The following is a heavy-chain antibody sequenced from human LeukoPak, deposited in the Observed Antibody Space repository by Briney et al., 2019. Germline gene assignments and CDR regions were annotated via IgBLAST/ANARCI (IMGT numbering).Heavy chain of an antibody. CDR1: GGSISSGGYY. CDR3: ARASPCSTSCYPDY. CDR2: IYYSGST. V-gene: IGHV4-31*03. J-gene: IGHJ4*02. Sequence: SETLSLTCTVSGGSISSGGYYWSWIRQHPGKGLEWIGYIYYSGSTYYNPSLKSRVTISVDTSKNQFSLKLSSVTAADTAVCYCARASPCSTSCYPDYWGQGTLVTVSS. D-gene: IGHD2-2*01.